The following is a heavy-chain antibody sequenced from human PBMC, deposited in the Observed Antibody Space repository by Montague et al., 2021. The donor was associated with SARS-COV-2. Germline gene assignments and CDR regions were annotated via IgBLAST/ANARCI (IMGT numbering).Heavy chain of an antibody. V-gene: IGHV4-31*03. CDR1: GGSISSGGYY. CDR3: ARARTRITMIVVVIDAFDI. J-gene: IGHJ3*02. CDR2: IYYSGST. Sequence: TLSLTCTVSGGSISSGGYYWSWIRQHPGKGLEWTGYIYYSGSTYYNPSLKSRVTISVDTSKNQFSLKLSSVTAADTAVYYCARARTRITMIVVVIDAFDIWGQGTMVTVSS. D-gene: IGHD3-22*01.